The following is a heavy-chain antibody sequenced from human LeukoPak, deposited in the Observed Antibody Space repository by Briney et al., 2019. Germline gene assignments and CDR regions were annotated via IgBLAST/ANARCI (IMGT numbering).Heavy chain of an antibody. Sequence: PSETLSLTCAVSGGSFSGYYCSWIRQPPGKGLEWIGEIIHSVGTNYNPPLKSRATISAATSKTQFSLKLSSVTAADTAVYYCARLDSSGWSPNRYYYYMDVWGKGTTVTVSS. J-gene: IGHJ6*03. CDR2: IIHSVGT. CDR3: ARLDSSGWSPNRYYYYMDV. V-gene: IGHV4-34*12. CDR1: GGSFSGYY. D-gene: IGHD6-19*01.